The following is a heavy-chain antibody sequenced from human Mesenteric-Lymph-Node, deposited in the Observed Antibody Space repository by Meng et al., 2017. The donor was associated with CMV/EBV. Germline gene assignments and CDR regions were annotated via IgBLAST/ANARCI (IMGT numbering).Heavy chain of an antibody. V-gene: IGHV4-59*02. J-gene: IGHJ6*02. D-gene: IGHD2/OR15-2a*01. CDR1: GGSVTSYY. CDR3: TRGAGQIDYHYYGMDV. Sequence: GSLRLSCTVSGGSVTSYYWSWIRQPPGKGLECIGYIYHTGSTNYNPSLKSRVTITVDTSKNQFSLKLSSVTAADTAVYYCTRGAGQIDYHYYGMDVWGQGTTVTVSS. CDR2: IYHTGST.